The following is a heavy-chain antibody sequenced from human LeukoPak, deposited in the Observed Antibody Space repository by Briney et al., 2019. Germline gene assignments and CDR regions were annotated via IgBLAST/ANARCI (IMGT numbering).Heavy chain of an antibody. CDR1: GYTFTSYG. CDR2: ISAYNGNT. D-gene: IGHD3-22*01. V-gene: IGHV1-18*01. J-gene: IGHJ5*02. CDR3: ARDPSYDSSGYPNWFDP. Sequence: ASVKVSCKASGYTFTSYGITWVRLAPGQGLEWMGWISAYNGNTNYAQMFQGRVIMTTDTSTNTAYMELRSLRADDTAMYYCARDPSYDSSGYPNWFDPWGQGTLVTVSS.